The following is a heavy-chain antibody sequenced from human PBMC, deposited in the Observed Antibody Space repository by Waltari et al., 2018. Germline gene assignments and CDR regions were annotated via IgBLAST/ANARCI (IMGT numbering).Heavy chain of an antibody. J-gene: IGHJ3*02. D-gene: IGHD3-3*01. CDR2: IHNSGST. Sequence: QEQLQESGPGLVKPSETLSLTCSFSGCPMSASYWSWIRQPPGKGLDWIGYIHNSGSTSYNPSLKSRVTISVDTSKNQFSLKLRSVTAADTAVYYCARASAGHYDAFDMWGHGTTVSVSS. V-gene: IGHV4-59*13. CDR3: ARASAGHYDAFDM. CDR1: GCPMSASY.